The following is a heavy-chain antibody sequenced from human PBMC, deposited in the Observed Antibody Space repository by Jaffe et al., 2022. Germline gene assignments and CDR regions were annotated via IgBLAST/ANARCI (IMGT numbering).Heavy chain of an antibody. D-gene: IGHD3-10*01. CDR2: IYWDDDK. Sequence: QITLKESGPTLVKPTQTLTLTCTFSGFSLSTSGVGVGWIRQPPGKALEWLALIYWDDDKRYSPSLKSRLTITKDTSKNQVVLTMTNMDPVDTATYYCAHSRDGSVLFDPWGQGTLVTVSS. CDR3: AHSRDGSVLFDP. J-gene: IGHJ5*02. V-gene: IGHV2-5*02. CDR1: GFSLSTSGVG.